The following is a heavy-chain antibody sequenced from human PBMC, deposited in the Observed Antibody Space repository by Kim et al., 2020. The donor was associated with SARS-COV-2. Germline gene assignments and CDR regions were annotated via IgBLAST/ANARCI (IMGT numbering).Heavy chain of an antibody. D-gene: IGHD2-21*02. CDR3: ASEAYCGGDCYPNWFDP. CDR2: IIPIFGTA. Sequence: SVKVSCKASGGTFSSYAISWVRQAPGQGLEWMGGIIPIFGTANYAQKFQGRVTITTDESTSTAYMELSSLRSEDTAVYYCASEAYCGGDCYPNWFDPWGQGTLVTVSS. V-gene: IGHV1-69*05. J-gene: IGHJ5*02. CDR1: GGTFSSYA.